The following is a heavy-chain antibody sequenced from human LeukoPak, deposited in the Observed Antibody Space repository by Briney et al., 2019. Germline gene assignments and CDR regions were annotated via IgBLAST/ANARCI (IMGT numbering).Heavy chain of an antibody. V-gene: IGHV4-61*02. CDR3: ARDWYSSSPYYYYYMDV. CDR1: GGSISSGSYY. Sequence: PSQTLSLTCTVSGGSISSGSYYRSWIRQPAGKGLEWIGRIYTSGSTNYNPSLKSRVTISVDTSKNQFSLKLSSVTAADTAVYYCARDWYSSSPYYYYYMDVWGKGTTVTVSS. CDR2: IYTSGST. J-gene: IGHJ6*03. D-gene: IGHD6-6*01.